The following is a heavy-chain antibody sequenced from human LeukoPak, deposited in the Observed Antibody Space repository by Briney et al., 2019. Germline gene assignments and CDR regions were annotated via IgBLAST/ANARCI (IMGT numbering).Heavy chain of an antibody. CDR3: ARHSGTDTGNGDY. CDR1: DGSISSSSYY. J-gene: IGHJ4*02. Sequence: SETLSLTCTVSDGSISSSSYYWGWIRQPPGKGLEWIGSIYYSGSTYYNPSLKSRVTISVDTSKNQFSLKLSSVTAADTAVYYCARHSGTDTGNGDYWGQGTLVTVSS. V-gene: IGHV4-39*01. CDR2: IYYSGST. D-gene: IGHD1-26*01.